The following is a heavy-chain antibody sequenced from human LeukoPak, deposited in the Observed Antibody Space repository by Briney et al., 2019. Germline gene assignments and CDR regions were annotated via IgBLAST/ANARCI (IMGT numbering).Heavy chain of an antibody. CDR3: ARQSGWYGEAYFDY. V-gene: IGHV4-59*08. D-gene: IGHD6-19*01. J-gene: IGHJ4*02. CDR2: IYYSGST. Sequence: PSETLSLTCTVSGGSISSYYWSWIRQPPGKGLEWIGYIYYSGSTNYNPSLKSRVTISVDTSKNKFSLKLSSVTAADTAVYYCARQSGWYGEAYFDYWGQGTLVTVSS. CDR1: GGSISSYY.